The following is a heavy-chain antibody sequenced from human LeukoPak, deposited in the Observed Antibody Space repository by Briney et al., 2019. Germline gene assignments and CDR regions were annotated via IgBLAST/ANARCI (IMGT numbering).Heavy chain of an antibody. Sequence: SETLSLTCTVSGGSISSGNYYWSWIRKPAGKGLEWIGRIYTSGSTDYNPSLKSRVTMSVDTSKNQFSLKLSSVTAADTAVYYCARALKRTSHFDYWGQGTLVTVSS. D-gene: IGHD1-14*01. CDR2: IYTSGST. J-gene: IGHJ4*02. V-gene: IGHV4-61*02. CDR1: GGSISSGNYY. CDR3: ARALKRTSHFDY.